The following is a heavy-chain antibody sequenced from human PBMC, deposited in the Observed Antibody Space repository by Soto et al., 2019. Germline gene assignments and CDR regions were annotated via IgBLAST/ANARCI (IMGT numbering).Heavy chain of an antibody. CDR2: IIPIFGIA. V-gene: IGHV1-69*17. D-gene: IGHD3-10*01. CDR1: GGTFSSYA. Sequence: QVQLVQSGAEVKKPGSSVKVSCKASGGTFSSYAISWVRQAPGQGLEWMGGIIPIFGIANYAQKFQGRVTITADKTTSTAYMELSSLRSEDTAVYHCARDLHYYGSGEIDYWGQGTLVTVSS. J-gene: IGHJ4*02. CDR3: ARDLHYYGSGEIDY.